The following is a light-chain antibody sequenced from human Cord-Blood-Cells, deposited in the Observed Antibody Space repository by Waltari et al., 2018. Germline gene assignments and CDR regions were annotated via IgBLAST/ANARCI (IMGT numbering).Light chain of an antibody. CDR1: QSIRSY. CDR3: QQSYSTPYT. Sequence: DIQMTQSPSSLPASVGDSDTITCRASQSIRSYLNWYQQKPGKAPKLLIYAASSLQSGVPSRFSGSGSGTDFTLTISSLQPEDFATYYCQQSYSTPYTFGQGTKLEIK. CDR2: AAS. J-gene: IGKJ2*01. V-gene: IGKV1-39*01.